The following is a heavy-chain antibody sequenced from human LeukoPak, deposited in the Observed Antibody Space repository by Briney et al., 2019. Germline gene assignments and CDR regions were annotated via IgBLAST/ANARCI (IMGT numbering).Heavy chain of an antibody. V-gene: IGHV3-21*01. D-gene: IGHD4-17*01. CDR3: ARSGVDYGDFPGLYYYYGMDV. CDR2: ISSSSSYI. J-gene: IGHJ6*02. Sequence: GGSLRLSCAASGFTFSSYSMNWVRQAPGKGLEWVSSISSSSSYIYYADSVKGRFTISRDNAKNSLYLQMNSLRAEDTAVYYCARSGVDYGDFPGLYYYYGMDVWGQGTTVTVSS. CDR1: GFTFSSYS.